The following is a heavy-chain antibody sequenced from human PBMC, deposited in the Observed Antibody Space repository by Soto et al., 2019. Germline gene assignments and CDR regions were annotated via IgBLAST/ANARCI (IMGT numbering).Heavy chain of an antibody. J-gene: IGHJ4*02. CDR2: INWDGTTI. Sequence: GGSLRLSCAAPGFNFDDYTMHWVRQAPGKGLEWVSLINWDGTTINYADSVKGRFTISRDNAKNSLYLEMNSLRAEDTAVYYCARESEDLTSNFDYWGQGTLVTVSS. CDR3: ARESEDLTSNFDY. CDR1: GFNFDDYT. V-gene: IGHV3-43*01.